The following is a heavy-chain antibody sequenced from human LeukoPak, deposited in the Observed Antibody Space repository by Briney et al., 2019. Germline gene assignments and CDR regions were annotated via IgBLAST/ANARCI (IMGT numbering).Heavy chain of an antibody. D-gene: IGHD1-26*01. CDR2: IYTSGNT. CDR3: WGGGGGGWELLDRLGYYYYMDV. Sequence: SETLSLTCIVFGGSINNYYWSWIRQPAGKGLEWIGRIYTSGNTKYNPSLKSRVNISVDTSKNQFSPKLRSVTAAGPAVYYRWGGGGGGWELLDRLGYYYYMDVWGKGTTVTISS. J-gene: IGHJ6*03. V-gene: IGHV4-4*07. CDR1: GGSINNYY.